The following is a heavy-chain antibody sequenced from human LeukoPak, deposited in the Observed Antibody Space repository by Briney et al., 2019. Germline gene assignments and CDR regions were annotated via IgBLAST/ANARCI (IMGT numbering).Heavy chain of an antibody. CDR1: GGSISSGDYY. CDR3: ARGGAGPLRD. V-gene: IGHV4-61*03. J-gene: IGHJ4*02. Sequence: SETLSLTCTVSGGSISSGDYYWSWIRQPPGKGLEWIGYISNSGSPSYNPSFKSRVTFSADTSKNHLSLKLNSVTPADTAVYFCARGGAGPLRDWGQGTLVTVSS. CDR2: ISNSGSP. D-gene: IGHD3-16*01.